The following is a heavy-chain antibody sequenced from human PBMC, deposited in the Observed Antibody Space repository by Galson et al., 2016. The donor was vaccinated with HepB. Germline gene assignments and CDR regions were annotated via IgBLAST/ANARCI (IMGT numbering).Heavy chain of an antibody. J-gene: IGHJ4*02. CDR2: IYYSGST. D-gene: IGHD5-18*01. CDR3: ASGAGMVTEIDY. V-gene: IGHV4-39*01. CDR1: GGSTTRSSYF. Sequence: SETLSLTCTVSGGSTTRSSYFWGWIRQPPGKGLEWIGSIYYSGSTYYNPALTSRLTISVDTSKNQFSLKLSSVTAADTAVYHCASGAGMVTEIDYWGRGTLVTVSS.